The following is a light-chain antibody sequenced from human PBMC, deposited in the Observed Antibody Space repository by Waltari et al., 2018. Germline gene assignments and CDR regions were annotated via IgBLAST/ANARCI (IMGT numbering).Light chain of an antibody. Sequence: QSALTQPPSASGSPGQSVTISCTGTSSDIGGFNYVSWYQQNPGQAPKLLIYEVNNRPSGFPDRFSGSKSGNTASLTVSGLQAEDEAEYYCSSYGGRNNLLFGEGTKLTVL. J-gene: IGLJ3*02. CDR2: EVN. CDR1: SSDIGGFNY. CDR3: SSYGGRNNLL. V-gene: IGLV2-8*01.